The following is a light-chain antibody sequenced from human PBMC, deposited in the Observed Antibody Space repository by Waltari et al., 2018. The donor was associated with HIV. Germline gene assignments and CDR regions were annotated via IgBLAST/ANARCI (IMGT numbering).Light chain of an antibody. V-gene: IGKV1-33*01. CDR2: DAS. CDR3: QQYDNLPYT. CDR1: QDISNY. J-gene: IGKJ2*01. Sequence: SLSASVGDRVTITCQASQDISNYLNWYQQKPGKAPKLLIYDASNLETGVPSRFSGSGSGTDFTFTISSLQPEDIATYYCQQYDNLPYTFGQGTKLEIK.